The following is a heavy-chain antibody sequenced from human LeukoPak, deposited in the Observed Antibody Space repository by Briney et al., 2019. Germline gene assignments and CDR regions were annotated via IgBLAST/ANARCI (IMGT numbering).Heavy chain of an antibody. V-gene: IGHV3-30*18. CDR3: AKDLYYYGSGSYCPVDY. D-gene: IGHD3-10*01. CDR2: ISYDGSNK. Sequence: GGSLRLSCAASGFTFSSYGMHWVRQAPGKGLEWVAVISYDGSNKYYADSVKGRFTISRDNSKNTLYLQMNSLRAEDTAVYYCAKDLYYYGSGSYCPVDYWGRGTLVTVSS. J-gene: IGHJ4*02. CDR1: GFTFSSYG.